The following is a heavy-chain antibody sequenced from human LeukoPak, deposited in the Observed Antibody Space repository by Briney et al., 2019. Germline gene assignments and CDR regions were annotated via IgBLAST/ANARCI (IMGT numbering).Heavy chain of an antibody. D-gene: IGHD2-15*01. Sequence: GASVKVSCKASGYTFTSYYMHWVRQAPGQGLAWMGIINPSGGSTSYSQEFQGRVTMTRDTFTHTIYMELSSLRSEDTAVYYCARDYSVVAAPSGSLIDYWGQGTLVTVSS. V-gene: IGHV1-46*01. CDR1: GYTFTSYY. CDR3: ARDYSVVAAPSGSLIDY. CDR2: INPSGGST. J-gene: IGHJ4*02.